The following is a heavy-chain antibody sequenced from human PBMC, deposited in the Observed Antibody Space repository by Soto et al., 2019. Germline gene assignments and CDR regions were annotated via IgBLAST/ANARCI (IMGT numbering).Heavy chain of an antibody. V-gene: IGHV5-51*01. Sequence: VESLKISCHSSGSTFSTYWVAWVRQGPGKALEWLGPIYPYDSGTRYNPSSRRQVTTAAEKSPSTNFLQWSSLKASDTATYIRSRQRRDASHNRFLCPMHVWGQGTTVTVSS. D-gene: IGHD2-2*01. CDR1: GSTFSTYW. CDR3: SRQRRDASHNRFLCPMHV. J-gene: IGHJ6*02. CDR2: IYPYDSGT.